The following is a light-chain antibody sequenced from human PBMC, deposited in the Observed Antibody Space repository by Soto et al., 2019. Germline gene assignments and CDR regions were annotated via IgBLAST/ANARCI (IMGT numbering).Light chain of an antibody. Sequence: QSALTQPASVSGSPGQSITISCTGTSSDVGGYNYVSWYQQHPGKAPKLMIYEVSNRPSGVSNRFSGYKSGNTAFLTISGLQAEDEADDYCSSYTSSSTLYVVFGGGTTLTVL. J-gene: IGLJ2*01. CDR2: EVS. CDR1: SSDVGGYNY. V-gene: IGLV2-14*01. CDR3: SSYTSSSTLYVV.